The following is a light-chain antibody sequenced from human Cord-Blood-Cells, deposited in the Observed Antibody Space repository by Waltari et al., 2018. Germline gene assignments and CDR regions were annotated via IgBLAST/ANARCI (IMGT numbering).Light chain of an antibody. J-gene: IGKJ1*01. CDR2: LGS. CDR3: MQAVQTPWT. CDR1: QSLLHSNGYNY. V-gene: IGKV2-28*01. Sequence: DIVMTQSPLSLPVTPGEPASISCRSSQSLLHSNGYNYLDWYLQKPRQSPQLLIYLGSDRASSVPDRFSGSGSGTDFTLKISRVEAEDVGVYYCMQAVQTPWTFGQGTKVEIK.